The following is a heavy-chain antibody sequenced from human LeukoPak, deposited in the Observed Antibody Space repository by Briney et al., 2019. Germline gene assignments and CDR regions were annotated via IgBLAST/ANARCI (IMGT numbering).Heavy chain of an antibody. Sequence: GGSLRLSCAASGFTFSSYGMHWVRQAPGKELEWVAVISYDGSNKYYADSVKGRFTISRDNSKNTLHLQMNSLRAEDTAVYYCARHGSGWYAGDYWGQGTLVTVSS. J-gene: IGHJ4*02. D-gene: IGHD6-19*01. V-gene: IGHV3-30*03. CDR1: GFTFSSYG. CDR2: ISYDGSNK. CDR3: ARHGSGWYAGDY.